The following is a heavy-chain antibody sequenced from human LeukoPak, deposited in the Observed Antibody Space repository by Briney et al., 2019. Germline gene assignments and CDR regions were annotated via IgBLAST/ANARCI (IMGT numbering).Heavy chain of an antibody. Sequence: TGGSLRLSCAASGFTFSNYRMNWVRQVPGKGLEWVSYISSTSDAIYYADSMKGRFTISRDNAKNSLSLQMSSPRAEDTAVYYCARFGPYWYFDFWGRGTLVTVSS. V-gene: IGHV3-48*01. J-gene: IGHJ2*01. CDR3: ARFGPYWYFDF. CDR1: GFTFSNYR. D-gene: IGHD3-16*01. CDR2: ISSTSDAI.